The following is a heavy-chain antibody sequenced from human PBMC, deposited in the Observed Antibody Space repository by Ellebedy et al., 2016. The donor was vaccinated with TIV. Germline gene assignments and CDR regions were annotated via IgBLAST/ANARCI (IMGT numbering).Heavy chain of an antibody. J-gene: IGHJ6*02. CDR3: AGEWMRGMDV. Sequence: GESLKISXAASGFTFSSYWTHWVRQAPGKGLEWVSRINSDGSSTSYADSVKGRFTISRDNAKNTLYLQMNSLRAEDTAVYYCAGEWMRGMDVWGQGTTVTVSS. CDR2: INSDGSST. D-gene: IGHD2-2*03. CDR1: GFTFSSYW. V-gene: IGHV3-74*01.